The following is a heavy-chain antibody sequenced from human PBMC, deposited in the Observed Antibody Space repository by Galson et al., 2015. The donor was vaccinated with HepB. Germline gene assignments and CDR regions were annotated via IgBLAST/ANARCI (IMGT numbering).Heavy chain of an antibody. CDR1: GYALTELP. V-gene: IGHV1-24*01. CDR2: FDPEDGET. D-gene: IGHD2-15*01. J-gene: IGHJ3*02. Sequence: SVKVSCKVSGYALTELPMHWVRQAPGKGLEWMGGFDPEDGETIYAQKFKGRVTMTEDTSTDTAYMELSSLRSEDTAVYYCATDFCAGHRSGGSCSSPLWAFDIWGQGTMVTVSS. CDR3: ATDFCAGHRSGGSCSSPLWAFDI.